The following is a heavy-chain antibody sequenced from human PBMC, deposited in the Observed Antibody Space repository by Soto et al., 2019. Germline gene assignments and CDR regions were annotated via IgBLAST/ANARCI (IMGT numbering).Heavy chain of an antibody. J-gene: IGHJ4*02. V-gene: IGHV3-30*19. CDR1: GFTFSSYG. D-gene: IGHD5-18*01. Sequence: PGGSLRLSCAASGFTFSSYGMHWVRQAPGKGLEWVAVISYDGSNKYYADSVKGRFTISRDNSKNTLYLQMNSLRAEDTAVYYCARDYSYGFDYWGQGTVVTVSS. CDR3: ARDYSYGFDY. CDR2: ISYDGSNK.